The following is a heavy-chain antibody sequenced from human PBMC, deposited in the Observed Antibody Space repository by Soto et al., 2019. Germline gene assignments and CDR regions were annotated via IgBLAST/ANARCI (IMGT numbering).Heavy chain of an antibody. J-gene: IGHJ4*02. CDR2: VGGSGSDT. CDR1: AINFRSYA. Sequence: PGGSLRLSCSASAINFRSYAMSWVRQAPGKGLEWVSAVGGSGSDTYYADSVKGRFTTSRDDSKNTLYLHMSSLRVEDTAIYYCAKRQSFDFWSGYLPFFDYWGQGTPVTVSS. D-gene: IGHD3-3*01. V-gene: IGHV3-23*01. CDR3: AKRQSFDFWSGYLPFFDY.